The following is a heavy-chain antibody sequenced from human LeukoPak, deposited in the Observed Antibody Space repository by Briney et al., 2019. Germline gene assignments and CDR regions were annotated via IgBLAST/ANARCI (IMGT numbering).Heavy chain of an antibody. Sequence: ASVKVSCKASGGTFSSYAISWVRQAPGQGLEWMGRIIPFLGIANYAQKFQGRVTITADKSTSTAYMELSSLRSEDTAVYYCASGHKEYYYGSGSPYGMDVWGQGTTVTVSS. D-gene: IGHD3-10*01. V-gene: IGHV1-69*04. J-gene: IGHJ6*02. CDR1: GGTFSSYA. CDR3: ASGHKEYYYGSGSPYGMDV. CDR2: IIPFLGIA.